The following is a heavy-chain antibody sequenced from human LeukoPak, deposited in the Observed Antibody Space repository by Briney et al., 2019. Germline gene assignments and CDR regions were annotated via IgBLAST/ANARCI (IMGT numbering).Heavy chain of an antibody. CDR1: GGSISSGGYY. V-gene: IGHV4-31*03. D-gene: IGHD3-22*01. Sequence: PSQTLSLTCTVSGGSISSGGYYWSWIRQHPGKGLEWIGYIYYSGNTNYNPSLKSRVTISVDTSKNQFSLKLSSVTAADTAVYYCARVKGYYDSSGYSIDYWGQGTLVTVSS. CDR3: ARVKGYYDSSGYSIDY. CDR2: IYYSGNT. J-gene: IGHJ4*02.